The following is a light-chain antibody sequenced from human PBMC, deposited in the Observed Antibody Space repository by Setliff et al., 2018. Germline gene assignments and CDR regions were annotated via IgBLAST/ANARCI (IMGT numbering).Light chain of an antibody. CDR3: TSQTSSSIYV. J-gene: IGLJ1*01. Sequence: QSALTQPASVSGSPGQSITISCTGTRSDVGNYNSVSWYQQHPGKAPKLMIYDVSNRPSGVSNRFSGSKSGNTASLTISGLQAEDEADYFCTSQTSSSIYVFGTGTKVTVL. CDR1: RSDVGNYNS. V-gene: IGLV2-14*03. CDR2: DVS.